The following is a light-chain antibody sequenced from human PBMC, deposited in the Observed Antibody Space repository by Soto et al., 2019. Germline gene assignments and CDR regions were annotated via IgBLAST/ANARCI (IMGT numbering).Light chain of an antibody. CDR3: CSYEGSSTSVV. CDR1: SSDVGSYNL. Sequence: QSVLTQPASVSGSPGQSITISCTGTSSDVGSYNLVSWYQQHPGKAPKLMIYEGSKRPSGVSNRFSCSKSGNTASLTISGIQAEDEADYYCCSYEGSSTSVVFGGGTQLTVL. CDR2: EGS. J-gene: IGLJ2*01. V-gene: IGLV2-23*01.